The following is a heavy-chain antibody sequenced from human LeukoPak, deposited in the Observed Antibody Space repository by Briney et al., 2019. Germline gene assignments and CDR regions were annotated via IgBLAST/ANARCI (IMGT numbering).Heavy chain of an antibody. CDR1: GGSISSYY. D-gene: IGHD4-11*01. V-gene: IGHV4-4*07. Sequence: PSETLSLTCTVSGGSISSYYWSWIRQPAGKGLEWIGRIYTSGSTNYNPSLKSRVTMSVDTFKNQFSLKLSSVTAADTAVYYCARDDYSNYGNWFDPWGQGTLVTVSS. J-gene: IGHJ5*02. CDR2: IYTSGST. CDR3: ARDDYSNYGNWFDP.